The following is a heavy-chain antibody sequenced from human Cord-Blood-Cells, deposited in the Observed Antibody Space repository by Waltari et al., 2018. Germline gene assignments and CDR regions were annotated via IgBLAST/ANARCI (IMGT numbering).Heavy chain of an antibody. Sequence: QVQLVESGGGVVQLGSSLSPSCAASGFTFSSYGMPWVGQAPGKGLEWVAVISYDGSNKYYADSVKGRFTISRDNSKNTLYLQMNSLRAEDTAVYYCAKDVSITIFGVVSGMDVWGQGTTVTVSS. J-gene: IGHJ6*02. CDR2: ISYDGSNK. D-gene: IGHD3-3*01. V-gene: IGHV3-30*18. CDR3: AKDVSITIFGVVSGMDV. CDR1: GFTFSSYG.